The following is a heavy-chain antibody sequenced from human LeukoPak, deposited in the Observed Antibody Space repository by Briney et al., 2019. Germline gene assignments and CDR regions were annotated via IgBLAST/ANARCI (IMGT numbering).Heavy chain of an antibody. D-gene: IGHD4-17*01. CDR2: IYTSGST. V-gene: IGHV4-4*07. CDR3: ATHRDYGDYVPSDPSAFDY. CDR1: GGSISSYY. Sequence: ASETLSLTCTVSGGSISSYYWSWLRQPAGKGLEWIARIYTSGSTTYNPSLKSGVTTSVDTPKNQFSLKLSSVAAADTAVYYCATHRDYGDYVPSDPSAFDYWGQGTLVTVSS. J-gene: IGHJ4*02.